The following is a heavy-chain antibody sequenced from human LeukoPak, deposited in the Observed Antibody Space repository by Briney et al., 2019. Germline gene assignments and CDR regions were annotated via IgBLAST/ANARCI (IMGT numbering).Heavy chain of an antibody. CDR2: IYPGDSDT. Sequence: PGASLQISCKGSGYSFTSYWIGWVRQLPGKGLEWLGIIYPGDSDTRYSPSFQGQVTISADKSISTAYLQWSSLKASDSAMYYCARHNRGYSYGSPTRRWDYWGQGTLVTVSS. D-gene: IGHD5-18*01. CDR3: ARHNRGYSYGSPTRRWDY. V-gene: IGHV5-51*01. CDR1: GYSFTSYW. J-gene: IGHJ4*02.